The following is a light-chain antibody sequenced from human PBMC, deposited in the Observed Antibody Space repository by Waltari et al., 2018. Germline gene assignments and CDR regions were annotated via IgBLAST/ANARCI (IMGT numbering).Light chain of an antibody. V-gene: IGLV2-14*03. CDR3: SSYTSSSTLGV. J-gene: IGLJ2*01. CDR2: DVS. Sequence: QSALTQPASVSGSPGQSITISCTGTSSDVGCNYVPWYQQHPGKAPKLMIYDVSNRPSGVSNRFSGSKSGNTASLTISGLQAEDEADYYCSSYTSSSTLGVFGGGTKLTVL. CDR1: SSDVGCNY.